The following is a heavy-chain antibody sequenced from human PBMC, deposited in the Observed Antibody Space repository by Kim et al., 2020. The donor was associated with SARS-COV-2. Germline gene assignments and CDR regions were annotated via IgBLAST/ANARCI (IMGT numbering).Heavy chain of an antibody. V-gene: IGHV4-30-2*01. D-gene: IGHD3-22*01. Sequence: NPRLKSRVNISVDRSKNQLSLKMSSVTAADTAVYYCARRSSGYYYASFDYWGQGTLVTVSS. J-gene: IGHJ4*02. CDR3: ARRSSGYYYASFDY.